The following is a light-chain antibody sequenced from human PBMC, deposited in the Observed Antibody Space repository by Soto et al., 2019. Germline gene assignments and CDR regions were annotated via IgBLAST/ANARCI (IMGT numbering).Light chain of an antibody. CDR1: QGISSY. V-gene: IGKV1-8*01. CDR3: QQYYSYPPLT. CDR2: GAS. J-gene: IGKJ4*01. Sequence: AIRMAQSPSSFSASTGDRVTITCRASQGISSYLAWYQQKPGKAPKLLIYGASTLQSGVPSRFSGSGSGTDFTLTISCLQSEDFATYYCQQYYSYPPLTFGGGIKVEIK.